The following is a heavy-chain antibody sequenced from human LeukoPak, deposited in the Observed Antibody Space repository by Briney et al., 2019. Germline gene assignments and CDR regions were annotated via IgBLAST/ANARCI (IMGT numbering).Heavy chain of an antibody. CDR3: ARVLSSLNWNQGGGWFDP. CDR1: GFTFSSYA. J-gene: IGHJ5*02. V-gene: IGHV4-59*01. D-gene: IGHD1-20*01. Sequence: PGGSLRLSCAASGFTFSSYAMSWVRQTPGEGGEWLGFGHYSGTANYNTSLKSRVSISLDTSKTQFSLEMSSVTAADTAVYYCARVLSSLNWNQGGGWFDPWGQGTLVTVSS. CDR2: GHYSGTA.